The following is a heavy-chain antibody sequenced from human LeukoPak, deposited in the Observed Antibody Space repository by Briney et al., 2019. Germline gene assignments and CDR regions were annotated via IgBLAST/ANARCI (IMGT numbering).Heavy chain of an antibody. CDR1: GGTFSSYA. CDR2: IIPIFGTA. J-gene: IGHJ4*02. D-gene: IGHD3-10*01. Sequence: SVKVSCKASGGTFSSYAISWVRQAPGQGLEWMGRIIPIFGTANYAQKFQGRVTITTDESTSTTYMELSSLRSEDTAVYYCARDRDYGSGSYYFDYWGQGTLVTVSS. CDR3: ARDRDYGSGSYYFDY. V-gene: IGHV1-69*05.